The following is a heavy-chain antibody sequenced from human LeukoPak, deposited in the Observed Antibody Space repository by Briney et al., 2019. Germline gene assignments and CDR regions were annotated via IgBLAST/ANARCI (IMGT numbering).Heavy chain of an antibody. J-gene: IGHJ5*02. D-gene: IGHD6-19*01. Sequence: PGGSLRLSCAASGFTFSSNWIHWVRQAPGKGLVWVSRISKDGSSTSYADSVKGRFTISRDNAKNTLYLQMSSLRAEDTAVYYCAASMAGFNWFDPWGQGTLVTVSS. CDR1: GFTFSSNW. CDR3: AASMAGFNWFDP. V-gene: IGHV3-74*01. CDR2: ISKDGSST.